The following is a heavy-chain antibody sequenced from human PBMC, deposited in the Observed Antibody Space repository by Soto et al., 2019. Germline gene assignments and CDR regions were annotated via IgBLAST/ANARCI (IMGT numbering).Heavy chain of an antibody. CDR1: GYTFQNYH. J-gene: IGHJ4*02. CDR3: ARDLWGSWTVDY. D-gene: IGHD3-16*01. Sequence: QVQLVQSGAAVKEPGASVKVSCKASGYTFQNYHMHWVRQAPGQGLEWMGIIHPSGDTKTYAQRFQGSLAMTRDASTSTAYMELSSLTSEDTAVYFCARDLWGSWTVDYWGQGTLVTVSS. V-gene: IGHV1-46*02. CDR2: IHPSGDTK.